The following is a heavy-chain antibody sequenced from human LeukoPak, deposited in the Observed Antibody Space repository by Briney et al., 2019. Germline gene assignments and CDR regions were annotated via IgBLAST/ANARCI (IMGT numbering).Heavy chain of an antibody. CDR2: IYWDDDK. CDR1: GFSLSTTGVG. V-gene: IGHV2-5*02. J-gene: IGHJ3*02. CDR3: AHQNPSLTMIRGIKNAFDI. Sequence: SGPTLVKPTQTLTLTCTFSGFSLSTTGVGVGWIRQPPGKALEWLALIYWDDDKRYSPSLKSRLTITKDTSKNQVVLTMTNMDPVDTATYYCAHQNPSLTMIRGIKNAFDIWGQGTMVTVSS. D-gene: IGHD3-10*01.